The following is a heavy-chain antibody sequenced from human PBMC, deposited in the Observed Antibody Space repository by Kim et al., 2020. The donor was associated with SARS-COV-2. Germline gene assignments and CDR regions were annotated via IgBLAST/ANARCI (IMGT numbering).Heavy chain of an antibody. D-gene: IGHD2-21*01. J-gene: IGHJ4*02. V-gene: IGHV3-53*01. Sequence: ADSVKGRFTMSRDSSNNTLFLQMNCLRAEDTAVYYCARDRGAYGGDFDYWGQGALVTVSS. CDR3: ARDRGAYGGDFDY.